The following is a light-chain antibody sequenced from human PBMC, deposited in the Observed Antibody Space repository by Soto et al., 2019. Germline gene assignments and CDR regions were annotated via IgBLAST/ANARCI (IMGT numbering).Light chain of an antibody. J-gene: IGKJ1*01. CDR2: KAS. V-gene: IGKV1-5*03. CDR3: QQYNSYPT. CDR1: QSISSW. Sequence: DIQMTQSPSTLSASVGDRVTITCRASQSISSWLAWYQQKPGKDPKLLIYKASSLESGVPSRFSGSGSGTEFTLTISRLQPDDFATYYCQQYNSYPTFGQGTKVEIK.